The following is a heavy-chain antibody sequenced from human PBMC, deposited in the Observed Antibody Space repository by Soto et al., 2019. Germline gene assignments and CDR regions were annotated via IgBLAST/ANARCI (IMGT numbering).Heavy chain of an antibody. D-gene: IGHD2-2*01. Sequence: QVQLQESGPGLVKPSGTLSLTCAVSGGSISSGTWWSRVRQPPRRGLEWIGEICHSASPNYNPSLRCRVTMSVDRSENLVPLRLSSVTAADSALYYGARRVPAGPNRLDPWGEGTLVTVSS. V-gene: IGHV4-4*02. J-gene: IGHJ5*02. CDR2: ICHSASP. CDR1: GGSISSGTW. CDR3: ARRVPAGPNRLDP.